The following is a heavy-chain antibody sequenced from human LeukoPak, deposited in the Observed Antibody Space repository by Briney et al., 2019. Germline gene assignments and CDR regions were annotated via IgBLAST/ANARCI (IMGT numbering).Heavy chain of an antibody. V-gene: IGHV3-11*01. CDR3: ARDPPLHTATARTFDY. CDR2: ISSSGSTI. D-gene: IGHD5-18*01. J-gene: IGHJ4*02. CDR1: GFTFSDYY. Sequence: PGGSLRLSCAASGFTFSDYYMSWIRQAPGKGLEWVSYISSSGSTIYYADSVKGRFTISRDNAKNSLYLQMNSLRAEDTAVYYCARDPPLHTATARTFDYWGQGTLVTVSS.